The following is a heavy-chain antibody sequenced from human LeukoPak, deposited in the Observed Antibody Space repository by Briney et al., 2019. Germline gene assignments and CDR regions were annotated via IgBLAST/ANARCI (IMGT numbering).Heavy chain of an antibody. J-gene: IGHJ3*02. CDR1: GFTFSSYG. D-gene: IGHD3-10*01. CDR2: IKQYGSEK. V-gene: IGHV3-7*03. Sequence: GGSLRLSCAASGFTFSSYGMHWVRQPPRKGLEWVANIKQYGSEKYYVDSVKGRFTIFRDNAKNSLYPKMNSLRGEDTAVYYCAKKISPDYGSGSSYDAFDIWGRGTMVTVSS. CDR3: AKKISPDYGSGSSYDAFDI.